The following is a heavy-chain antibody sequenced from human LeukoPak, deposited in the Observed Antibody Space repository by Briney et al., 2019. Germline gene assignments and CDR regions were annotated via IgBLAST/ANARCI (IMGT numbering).Heavy chain of an antibody. V-gene: IGHV3-74*01. Sequence: PGGSLRLSCAASGVSFSAYWMHWVRQAPGKGLLWVSRVNSDGRNTIYADSVQGRFTVSRDNAKNTVYLQMNSLRAEDTAVYFCARVGFGSGWSGSIDYWGQGTLVTVSS. CDR1: GVSFSAYW. D-gene: IGHD6-19*01. CDR3: ARVGFGSGWSGSIDY. CDR2: VNSDGRNT. J-gene: IGHJ4*01.